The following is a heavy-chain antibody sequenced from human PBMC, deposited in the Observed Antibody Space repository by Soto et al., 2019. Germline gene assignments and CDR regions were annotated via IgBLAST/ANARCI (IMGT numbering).Heavy chain of an antibody. J-gene: IGHJ4*02. CDR2: ISPLTAGA. CDR3: VIQRSGVVY. Sequence: ASVKVSCKASGYTFTSYGISWVRQAPGQGLEWMGWISPLTAGAKYSQKSQGRVTMTTDTSASTAYMDLNRLKSDDTAVYYCVIQRSGVVYWGQGTPVTVSS. CDR1: GYTFTSYG. V-gene: IGHV1-18*01. D-gene: IGHD2-15*01.